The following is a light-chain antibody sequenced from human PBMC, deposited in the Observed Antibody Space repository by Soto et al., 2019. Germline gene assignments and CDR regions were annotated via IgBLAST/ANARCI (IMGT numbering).Light chain of an antibody. Sequence: EIVLTQSPGTQSLSAGETATLSCRASQSVDSSYLAWYHQKPGQPPRLLIYAAFTRATGIPDRFSGSGSGTDYTLTISRLEPEDFAVFYCQQYARSTPTFGGGTKVEIK. CDR1: QSVDSSY. J-gene: IGKJ4*02. CDR3: QQYARSTPT. CDR2: AAF. V-gene: IGKV3-20*01.